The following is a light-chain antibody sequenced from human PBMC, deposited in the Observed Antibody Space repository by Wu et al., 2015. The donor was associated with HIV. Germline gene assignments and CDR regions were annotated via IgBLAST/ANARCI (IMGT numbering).Light chain of an antibody. CDR1: QEINRPY. J-gene: IGKJ2*01. V-gene: IGKV3-20*01. Sequence: DIVLTQSPGTLSLSPGERATLSCRSSQEINRPYLAWFQQRRGQAPRLLIYGTPTRATGIPDRFSGSASGTDFTLTINGLEPEDFAVYYCQQYENSPHTFGQGTELEIK. CDR3: QQYENSPHT. CDR2: GTP.